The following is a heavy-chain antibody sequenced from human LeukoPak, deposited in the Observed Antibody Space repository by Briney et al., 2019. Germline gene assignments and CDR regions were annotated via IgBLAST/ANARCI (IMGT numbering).Heavy chain of an antibody. CDR1: GFTFCSYE. Sequence: WGSLRISCAAPGFTFCSYEMKWGRQGPGKGLEWVSYISSSGSTIYYADSVKGRFTISRDNAKNSLYLQMNSLRAEDTAVYYCARGGYPLYYFDYWGQGTLVTVSS. V-gene: IGHV3-48*03. CDR2: ISSSGSTI. D-gene: IGHD3-22*01. CDR3: ARGGYPLYYFDY. J-gene: IGHJ4*02.